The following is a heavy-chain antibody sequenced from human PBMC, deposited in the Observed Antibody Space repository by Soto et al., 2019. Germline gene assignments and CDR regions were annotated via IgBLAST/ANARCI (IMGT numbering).Heavy chain of an antibody. V-gene: IGHV3-66*01. CDR1: GFSVSSSY. J-gene: IGHJ5*02. CDR2: IYLSGST. CDR3: VRGKVGTNPNWLDP. D-gene: IGHD2-21*02. Sequence: EVQLVESGGGLVQPGGSLRLSCAASGFSVSSSYLYWVRQAPGKGLEWVSSIYLSGSTYYTDSVKDRFSISRDNSKNTLYLQMNSQGAEDTGIYYCVRGKVGTNPNWLDPWGQGSLVTVSS.